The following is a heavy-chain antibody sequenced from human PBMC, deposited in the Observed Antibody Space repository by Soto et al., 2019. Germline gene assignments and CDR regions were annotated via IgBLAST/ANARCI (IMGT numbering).Heavy chain of an antibody. D-gene: IGHD1-26*01. CDR2: TYYRSKWYN. V-gene: IGHV6-1*01. CDR1: GGSVSSNSAA. J-gene: IGHJ3*02. CDR3: ARERHRGYSASLDAFEI. Sequence: PSQTLSLTCVISGGSVSSNSAAWNWIRQSPSRGLEWLGRTYYRSKWYNDYAVSVKSRITINPDTSKNQFSLQLNSVTPEDTAVYYCARERHRGYSASLDAFEIWGQGTMVTVSS.